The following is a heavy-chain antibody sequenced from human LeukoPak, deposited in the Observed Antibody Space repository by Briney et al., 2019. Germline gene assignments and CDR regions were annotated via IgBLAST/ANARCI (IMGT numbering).Heavy chain of an antibody. CDR3: TRNSNSGYYAYFEY. CDR2: INQRGSEK. V-gene: IGHV3-7*01. CDR1: GFTFSSNW. D-gene: IGHD3-22*01. Sequence: GGSLRLSCAASGFTFSSNWMSWVRQAPGKGLEWVANINQRGSEKSHVDSVKGRFTISRDNAKNSLYLQMHSLRDEDTAIYYCTRNSNSGYYAYFEYWGQGTLVTVSS. J-gene: IGHJ4*02.